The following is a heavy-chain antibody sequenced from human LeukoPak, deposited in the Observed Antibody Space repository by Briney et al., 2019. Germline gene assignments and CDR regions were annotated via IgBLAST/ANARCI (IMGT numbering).Heavy chain of an antibody. Sequence: SETLSLTCTVSGGPISSSSYYWGWIRQPPGKGLEWIGSIYYSGSTYYNRSLKSRVTISVDTSKNQFSLKLSSVTAAGTAVYYCASTALGYCSSTSCFTPHYFDYWGQGTLVTVSS. CDR2: IYYSGST. CDR3: ASTALGYCSSTSCFTPHYFDY. V-gene: IGHV4-39*01. CDR1: GGPISSSSYY. J-gene: IGHJ4*02. D-gene: IGHD2-2*01.